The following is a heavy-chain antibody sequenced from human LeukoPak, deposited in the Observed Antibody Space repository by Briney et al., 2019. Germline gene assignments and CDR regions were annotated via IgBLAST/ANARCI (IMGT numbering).Heavy chain of an antibody. D-gene: IGHD1-1*01. CDR1: GFTFSDYS. J-gene: IGHJ4*02. Sequence: GGTLRLSCAASGFTFSDYSMNWVRQAPGKGLQWVSFISSSRNTIYYADSVKGRFTISRDNSKNTLYLQMNSLRAEDTAVYYCAKDRVPPKGFFDYWGQGTLVTVSS. CDR3: AKDRVPPKGFFDY. V-gene: IGHV3-48*01. CDR2: ISSSRNTI.